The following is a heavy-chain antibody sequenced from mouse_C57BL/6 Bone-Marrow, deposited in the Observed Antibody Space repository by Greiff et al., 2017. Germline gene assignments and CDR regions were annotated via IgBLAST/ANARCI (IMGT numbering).Heavy chain of an antibody. CDR2: INYDGSST. J-gene: IGHJ2*01. CDR3: ASGDYYGRVFDY. Sequence: EVMLVESEGGLVQPGSSMKLSCTASGFTFSDYYMAWVRQVPEKGLEWVANINYDGSSTYYLDTLKSRFIISRDNAKNTLYLQMSSLKSEDTATYYCASGDYYGRVFDYWGQGTTLTVSS. V-gene: IGHV5-16*01. D-gene: IGHD1-1*01. CDR1: GFTFSDYY.